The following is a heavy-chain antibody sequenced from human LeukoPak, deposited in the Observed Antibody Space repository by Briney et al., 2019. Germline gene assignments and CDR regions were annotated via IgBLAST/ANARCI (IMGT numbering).Heavy chain of an antibody. Sequence: PGGSLRLSCAASGFTFSSYSMNWVRQAPGKGLEWVSYISSSSSIIYYADSVKGRFALSRDNAKNSLYLQMNSLRAEDTAVYYCTNTHLYDILTGYRRAGFGHWGQGTLVTVSS. D-gene: IGHD3-9*01. V-gene: IGHV3-48*01. CDR2: ISSSSSII. CDR1: GFTFSSYS. CDR3: TNTHLYDILTGYRRAGFGH. J-gene: IGHJ4*02.